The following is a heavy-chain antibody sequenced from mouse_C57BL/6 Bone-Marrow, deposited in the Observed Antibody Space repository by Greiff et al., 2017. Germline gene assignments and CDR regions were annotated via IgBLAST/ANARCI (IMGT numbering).Heavy chain of an antibody. CDR3: ARGAIYFDY. CDR1: GYAFSSSW. V-gene: IGHV1-82*01. J-gene: IGHJ2*01. Sequence: VQVVESGPELVKPGASVKISCKASGYAFSSSWMNWVKQRPGKGLEWIGRIYPGDGDTNYNGKFKGKATLTADKSSSTAYMQLSSLTSEDSAVYFCARGAIYFDYWGQGTTLTVSS. CDR2: IYPGDGDT.